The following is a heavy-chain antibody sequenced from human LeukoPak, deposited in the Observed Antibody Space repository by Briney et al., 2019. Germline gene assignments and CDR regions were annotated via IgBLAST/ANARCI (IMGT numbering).Heavy chain of an antibody. D-gene: IGHD1-14*01. J-gene: IGHJ4*02. CDR1: GGTFSSYA. CDR3: AREAGISLVDY. V-gene: IGHV1-69*13. CDR2: IIPIFGTA. Sequence: VASVKVSCKASGGTFSSYAISWVRQAPGQGLEWMGGIIPIFGTASYAQKFQGRVTITADESTSTAYMELSSLRSEDTAVYYCAREAGISLVDYWGQGTLVTVSS.